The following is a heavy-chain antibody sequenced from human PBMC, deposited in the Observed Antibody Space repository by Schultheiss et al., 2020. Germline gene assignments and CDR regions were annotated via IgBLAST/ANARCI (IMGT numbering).Heavy chain of an antibody. CDR3: AKDRREYSGYVPDY. J-gene: IGHJ4*02. V-gene: IGHV3-30*18. Sequence: GGSLRLSCAASGFTFSSYSMNWVRQAPGKGLEWVAVISYDGSNKYYADSVKGRFTISRDNSKNTLYLQMNSLRAEDTAVYYCAKDRREYSGYVPDYWGQGTLVTVSS. CDR1: GFTFSSYS. CDR2: ISYDGSNK. D-gene: IGHD5-12*01.